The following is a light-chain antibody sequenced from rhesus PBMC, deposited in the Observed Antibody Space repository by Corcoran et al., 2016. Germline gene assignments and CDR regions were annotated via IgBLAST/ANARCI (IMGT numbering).Light chain of an antibody. CDR1: QGINNY. CDR3: QQHNNYPPT. J-gene: IGKJ1*01. V-gene: IGKV1S14*01. Sequence: DVRMTQSPSSLSASVGDTVTITCRASQGINNYLAWYQQKPGKAPKPLIYSASNLESGVPSRFSGSGSGTYFTRTISGLQPEDFATYYCQQHNNYPPTFGQGTRVEIK. CDR2: SAS.